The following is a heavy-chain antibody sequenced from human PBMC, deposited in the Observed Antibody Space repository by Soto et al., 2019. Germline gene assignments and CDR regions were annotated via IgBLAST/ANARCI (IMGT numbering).Heavy chain of an antibody. J-gene: IGHJ5*02. D-gene: IGHD2-2*01. CDR2: IAHSGST. Sequence: QVQLQQCGAGLLKPAETLSLTCAVYGGSFTGVYLCCIRQPPGKGLEWIAEIAHSGSTKYNPALKSRGDMSVDTSKRQSSMRLGSVNAADTAVYYCARGVLIGYCASASCYPRFDPWGQGTLVTVSS. CDR1: GGSFTGVY. CDR3: ARGVLIGYCASASCYPRFDP. V-gene: IGHV4-34*01.